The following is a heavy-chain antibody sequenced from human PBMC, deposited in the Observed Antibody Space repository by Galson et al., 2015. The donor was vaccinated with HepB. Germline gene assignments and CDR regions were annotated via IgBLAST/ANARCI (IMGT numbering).Heavy chain of an antibody. CDR1: GYTFTGYY. V-gene: IGHV1-2*02. J-gene: IGHJ6*02. D-gene: IGHD3-3*01. Sequence: SVKVSCKASGYTFTGYYMHWVRQAPGQGLEWMGWINPNSGGTNYAQKFQGRVTMTRDTSISTAYMELSRLRSDDTAVYYCARDTPRTAENTYYDFWSGYFTSDYYYGMDVWGQGTTVTVSS. CDR2: INPNSGGT. CDR3: ARDTPRTAENTYYDFWSGYFTSDYYYGMDV.